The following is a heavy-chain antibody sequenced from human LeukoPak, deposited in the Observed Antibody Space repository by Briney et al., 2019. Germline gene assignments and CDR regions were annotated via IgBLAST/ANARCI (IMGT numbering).Heavy chain of an antibody. D-gene: IGHD6-19*01. CDR3: ARDRPVRQWLAFDY. J-gene: IGHJ4*02. Sequence: PGGSLRLSCAASGFTFSSYAMHWVRQAPGKGLEWVAVISYDGSNKYYADSVKGRFTISRDNSKNTLYLQMNSLRAEDTAVYYCARDRPVRQWLAFDYWGQGTLVTVSS. CDR2: ISYDGSNK. V-gene: IGHV3-30*04. CDR1: GFTFSSYA.